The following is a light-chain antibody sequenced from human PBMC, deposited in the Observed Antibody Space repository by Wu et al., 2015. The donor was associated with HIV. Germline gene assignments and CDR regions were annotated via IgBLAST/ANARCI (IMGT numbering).Light chain of an antibody. Sequence: EIVLTQSPDSLSLSPGYTATLSCRASQRIDNNLAWYQQKPGQAPRLLIYDAVYRATDIPARFSGSGSGTDFTLTISDLESEDFVVYYCQHRNNWPLTFGQGTRLEIK. CDR2: DAV. J-gene: IGKJ5*01. CDR3: QHRNNWPLT. V-gene: IGKV3-11*01. CDR1: QRIDNN.